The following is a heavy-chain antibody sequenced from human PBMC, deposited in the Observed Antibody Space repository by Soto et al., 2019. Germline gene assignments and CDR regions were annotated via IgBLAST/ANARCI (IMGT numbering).Heavy chain of an antibody. D-gene: IGHD6-6*01. Sequence: PGESLKISCKGSGYSFTSYWIGWVRQMPGKGLEWMGIIYPGDSDTRYSPSFQGQVTISADKSISTAYLQWSSLKASDTAMYYWARLLSIAARPGWFDPWGQGTLVTVSS. CDR3: ARLLSIAARPGWFDP. V-gene: IGHV5-51*01. J-gene: IGHJ5*02. CDR1: GYSFTSYW. CDR2: IYPGDSDT.